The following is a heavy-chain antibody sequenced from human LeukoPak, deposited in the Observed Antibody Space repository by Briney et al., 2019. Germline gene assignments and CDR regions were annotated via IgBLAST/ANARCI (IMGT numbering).Heavy chain of an antibody. V-gene: IGHV1-18*01. CDR3: ARDRGVVVVPAAPITSAFDI. CDR2: ISDYNGNT. CDR1: GYTFTSYG. Sequence: ASVKVSCKASGYTFTSYGISWVRQDPGQGLEWMGWISDYNGNTEYAQKVQGRVTMTTDTSTSTAYMELRSLRSDDTAVYYCARDRGVVVVPAAPITSAFDIWGQGTMVTVSS. D-gene: IGHD2-2*01. J-gene: IGHJ3*02.